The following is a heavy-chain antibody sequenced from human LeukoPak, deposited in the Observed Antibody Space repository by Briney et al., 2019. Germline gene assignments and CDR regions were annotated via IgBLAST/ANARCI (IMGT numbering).Heavy chain of an antibody. CDR3: ARASVYYSVI. CDR1: GYTFTNYG. J-gene: IGHJ3*02. Sequence: ASVKVSCKASGYTFTNYGISWVRQAPGQGFEWMGWISGYNGNTNYAQNLQGRVTMTTDTSTSTAYMELRSLRSDDTAVYYCARASVYYSVIWGQGTMVTVSS. V-gene: IGHV1-18*01. CDR2: ISGYNGNT. D-gene: IGHD2/OR15-2a*01.